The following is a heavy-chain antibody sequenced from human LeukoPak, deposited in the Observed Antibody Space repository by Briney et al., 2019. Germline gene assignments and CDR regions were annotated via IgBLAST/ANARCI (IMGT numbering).Heavy chain of an antibody. CDR1: GFTVRSNY. V-gene: IGHV3-53*01. CDR2: IYSGGST. J-gene: IGHJ4*02. D-gene: IGHD3-10*01. Sequence: GGSLRLSCAASGFTVRSNYMSWVRQAPGKGLEWVSVIYSGGSTYYADSVKGRFTISRDNSKNTLYLQMNSLRAEDTAVYYCARGGVGYYGSGSLDYWGQGTLVTVSS. CDR3: ARGGVGYYGSGSLDY.